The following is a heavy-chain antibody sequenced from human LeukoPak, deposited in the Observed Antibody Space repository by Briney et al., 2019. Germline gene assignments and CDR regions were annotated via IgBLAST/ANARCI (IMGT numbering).Heavy chain of an antibody. J-gene: IGHJ4*02. V-gene: IGHV1-18*01. Sequence: APVKVSCKASGYNFLSYGITWVRQAPGQGLEWMGWISAYNGNTNYAQRLQGRVTMTTDTSTSTAYMELRSLRSDDTALYYCARRLRYYDSGGYFDYWGQGTLVTVSS. CDR2: ISAYNGNT. D-gene: IGHD3-22*01. CDR3: ARRLRYYDSGGYFDY. CDR1: GYNFLSYG.